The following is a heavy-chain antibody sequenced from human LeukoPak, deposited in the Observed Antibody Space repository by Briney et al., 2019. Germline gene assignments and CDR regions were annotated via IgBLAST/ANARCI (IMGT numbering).Heavy chain of an antibody. CDR3: AKGDYYGSVRTPFDI. V-gene: IGHV3-23*01. CDR1: VLTFTGHA. CDR2: IGGSGGST. D-gene: IGHD3-10*01. J-gene: IGHJ3*02. Sequence: PGGSLRLSCEASVLTFTGHAMMWVRQAPGKGLEWVSTIGGSGGSTYYADSVKGRFTISRDNSKNTLYLQMNSLRAEDTAVYYYAKGDYYGSVRTPFDIWGQGTMVTVSS.